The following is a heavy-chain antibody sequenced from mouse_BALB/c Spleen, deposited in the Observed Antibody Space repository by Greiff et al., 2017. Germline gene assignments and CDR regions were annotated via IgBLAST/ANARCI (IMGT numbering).Heavy chain of an antibody. CDR1: GYSITSGYY. V-gene: IGHV3-6*02. CDR3: ARDEYGNPWFAY. J-gene: IGHJ3*01. Sequence: EVQLQQSGPGLVKPSQSLSLTCSVTGYSITSGYYWNWIRQFPGNKLEWMGYISYDGSNNYNPSLKNRISITRDTSKNQFFLKLNSVTTEDTATYYCARDEYGNPWFAYWGQGTLVTVSA. D-gene: IGHD2-10*02. CDR2: ISYDGSN.